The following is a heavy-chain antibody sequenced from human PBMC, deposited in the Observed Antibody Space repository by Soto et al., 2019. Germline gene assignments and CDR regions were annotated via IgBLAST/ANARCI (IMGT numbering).Heavy chain of an antibody. D-gene: IGHD4-17*01. Sequence: EVQLLESGGDLVQPGGSLRLSCALSGFTFSNYAMNWVRQAPGKGLEWVSAITGSGRSTYYAESVKGRFTISRDNSKNTLYLQMNSLRAEDTAVYYCANYYGDYGGGEYFQHWGQGTLVTVSS. V-gene: IGHV3-23*01. CDR3: ANYYGDYGGGEYFQH. CDR1: GFTFSNYA. CDR2: ITGSGRST. J-gene: IGHJ1*01.